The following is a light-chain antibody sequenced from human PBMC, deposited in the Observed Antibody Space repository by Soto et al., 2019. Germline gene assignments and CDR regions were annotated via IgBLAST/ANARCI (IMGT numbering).Light chain of an antibody. CDR1: ESVTSNQ. V-gene: IGKV3-20*01. J-gene: IGKJ2*01. CDR2: GAS. CDR3: QRYGTSRGT. Sequence: EIVLTQSPGSLSLSPGERATLSCRASESVTSNQLAWYQQKPGQAPRLLIYGASTRASGVPDRFSGSGSGTDFPLTISRLEPEDFAVYYCQRYGTSRGTFGQGTKLEIK.